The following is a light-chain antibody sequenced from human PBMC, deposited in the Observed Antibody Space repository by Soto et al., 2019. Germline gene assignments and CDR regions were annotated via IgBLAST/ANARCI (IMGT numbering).Light chain of an antibody. CDR2: DVS. Sequence: QSALTQPASVSGSPGLSITISCTGTSSDVGAYNFVSWYQQHPDKAPKLMIFDVSNRPSGVSNRCSGSKSGNTASLTISGLQSEDEAEYYCGSYTTSSNYVFGTGTKVT. CDR3: GSYTTSSNYV. J-gene: IGLJ1*01. V-gene: IGLV2-14*03. CDR1: SSDVGAYNF.